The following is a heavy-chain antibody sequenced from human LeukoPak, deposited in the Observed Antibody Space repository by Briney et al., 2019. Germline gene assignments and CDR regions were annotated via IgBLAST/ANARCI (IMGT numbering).Heavy chain of an antibody. Sequence: SQTLSLTCTISGDSISSGNYYWSWIRQPAGKGLEWIGRIYTSGSTNYNPSLKSRVTISVDTSKNQFSLKLSSVTAADTAVYYCARGPYYYDSSGYYHTFDYWGQGTLVTVSS. CDR1: GDSISSGNYY. CDR2: IYTSGST. D-gene: IGHD3-22*01. CDR3: ARGPYYYDSSGYYHTFDY. J-gene: IGHJ4*02. V-gene: IGHV4-61*02.